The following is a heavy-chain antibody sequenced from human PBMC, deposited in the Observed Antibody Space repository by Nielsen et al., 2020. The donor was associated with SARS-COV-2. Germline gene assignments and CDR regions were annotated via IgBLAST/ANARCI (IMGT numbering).Heavy chain of an antibody. J-gene: IGHJ6*02. Sequence: SLKISCAASGFTFDDYAMHWVRQAPGKGLEWVSGISWNSGSIGYADSVKGRFTISRDNAKNSLYLQMNSLRAEDTALYYCAKDSNWGYGNGGGSYYYGMDVWGQGTTVTVSS. D-gene: IGHD2-15*01. V-gene: IGHV3-9*01. CDR3: AKDSNWGYGNGGGSYYYGMDV. CDR2: ISWNSGSI. CDR1: GFTFDDYA.